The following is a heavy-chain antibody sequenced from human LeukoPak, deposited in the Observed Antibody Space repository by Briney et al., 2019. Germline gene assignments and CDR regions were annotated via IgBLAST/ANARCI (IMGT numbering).Heavy chain of an antibody. V-gene: IGHV1-2*02. CDR1: GYTFTGYY. Sequence: GASVKVSCKASGYTFTGYYMHWVRQAPGQGLEWMGWINPNSGGTNYAQKFQGRVTMTRDTSISTAYMELSRLRSDDTAVYYCARESGSYPESWFDYWGQGTLVTVSS. J-gene: IGHJ4*02. D-gene: IGHD1-26*01. CDR2: INPNSGGT. CDR3: ARESGSYPESWFDY.